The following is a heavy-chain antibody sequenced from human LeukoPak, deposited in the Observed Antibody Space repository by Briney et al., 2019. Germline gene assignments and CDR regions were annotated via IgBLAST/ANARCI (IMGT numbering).Heavy chain of an antibody. J-gene: IGHJ4*02. CDR2: ISYDGSNK. Sequence: PGGSLRLSCAASGFTFSSYAMHWVRQAPGKGLEWVAVISYDGSNKYYADSVKGRFTISRDNSKNTLCLQMNSLRAEDTAVYYCARGDSGSYLFDYWGQGTLVTVSS. D-gene: IGHD1-26*01. CDR1: GFTFSSYA. V-gene: IGHV3-30-3*01. CDR3: ARGDSGSYLFDY.